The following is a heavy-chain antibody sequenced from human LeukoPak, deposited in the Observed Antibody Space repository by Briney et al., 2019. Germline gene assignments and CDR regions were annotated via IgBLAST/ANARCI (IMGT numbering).Heavy chain of an antibody. CDR2: IYFSGST. CDR3: ARSGYSFDSGYYFDY. Sequence: SETLSLTCTVSGGSISSYYWSWIRQPPGKGLEWIGYIYFSGSTNYNPSPKSRVTISVDMSKNQLSLELNSVTAADTAVYYCARSGYSFDSGYYFDYWGQGTLVTVSS. J-gene: IGHJ4*02. CDR1: GGSISSYY. V-gene: IGHV4-59*01. D-gene: IGHD5-18*01.